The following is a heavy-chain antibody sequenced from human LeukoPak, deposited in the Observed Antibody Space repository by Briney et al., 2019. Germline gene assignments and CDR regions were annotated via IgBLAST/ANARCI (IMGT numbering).Heavy chain of an antibody. Sequence: GGSLRLSCSASGFTFSSYAMHWVRQAPGKGLEYVSAISSNGGSTYYADSVKGRFTISRDNSKNTLYLQMSSLRAEDTAVYYCVKDLRIAVAQGSPFDYWGQGTLVTVSS. J-gene: IGHJ4*02. V-gene: IGHV3-64D*06. CDR1: GFTFSSYA. D-gene: IGHD6-19*01. CDR3: VKDLRIAVAQGSPFDY. CDR2: ISSNGGST.